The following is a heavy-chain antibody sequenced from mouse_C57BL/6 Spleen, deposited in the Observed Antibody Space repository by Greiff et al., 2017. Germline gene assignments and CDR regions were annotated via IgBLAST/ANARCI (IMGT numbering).Heavy chain of an antibody. V-gene: IGHV5-17*01. D-gene: IGHD2-1*01. CDR1: GFTFSDYG. CDR2: ISSGSSTI. CDR3: ARLGNSIFDY. J-gene: IGHJ2*01. Sequence: EVHLVESGGGLVKPGGSLKLSCAASGFTFSDYGMHWVRQAPEKGLEWVAYISSGSSTIYYADTVKGRFTISRDNAKNTLFLQMTSLRSEDTAMYYCARLGNSIFDYWGQGTTLTVSS.